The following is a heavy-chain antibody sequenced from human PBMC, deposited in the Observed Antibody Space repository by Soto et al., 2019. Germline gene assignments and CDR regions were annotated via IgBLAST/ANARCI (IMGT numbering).Heavy chain of an antibody. CDR3: ARDGGFYYGMDV. Sequence: QVQLQESGPGLVKPSETLSLTCTVSGASISSYYWTWIRQPPGKGLEWIGYIYNSGSTNYNPSLKSRVTISVDTSKDPFSLKLSSVTAADTAVYYCARDGGFYYGMDVWGQGTPVTVSS. J-gene: IGHJ6*02. D-gene: IGHD3-3*01. V-gene: IGHV4-59*01. CDR1: GASISSYY. CDR2: IYNSGST.